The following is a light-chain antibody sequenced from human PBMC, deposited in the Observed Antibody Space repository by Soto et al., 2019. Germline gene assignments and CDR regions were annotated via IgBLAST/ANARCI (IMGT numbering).Light chain of an antibody. CDR3: QQYGDSPLT. CDR1: QSVTVNS. Sequence: EILLTQSPSTLSFSPGEGVTLSCXASQSVTVNSLAWYQQKPGQAPRLXIYAASTRAAAVPDRFTGSGSGTDFALTISRLEPEDFGVYYCQQYGDSPLTSGPGTKVDIK. J-gene: IGKJ3*01. V-gene: IGKV3-20*01. CDR2: AAS.